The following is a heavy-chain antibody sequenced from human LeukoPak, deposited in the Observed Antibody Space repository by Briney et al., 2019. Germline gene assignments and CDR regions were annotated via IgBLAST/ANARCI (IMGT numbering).Heavy chain of an antibody. CDR2: IIPIFGTP. CDR3: ARQWALGAARPYYYCYMDV. Sequence: ASVKVSCKASGGTFSSYAISWVRQAPGQGLEWMGGIIPIFGTPNCAQKFQGRVTITADKSTSTAYMEPSSLRSEDTAVYYCARQWALGAARPYYYCYMDVWGKGTTVTVSS. J-gene: IGHJ6*03. D-gene: IGHD6-6*01. CDR1: GGTFSSYA. V-gene: IGHV1-69*06.